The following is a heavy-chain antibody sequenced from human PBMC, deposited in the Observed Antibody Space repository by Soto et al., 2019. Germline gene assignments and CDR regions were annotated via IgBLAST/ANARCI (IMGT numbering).Heavy chain of an antibody. D-gene: IGHD4-17*01. CDR2: IYHSGST. V-gene: IGHV4-30-2*01. Sequence: PSETLSLTCAVSGGSISSGGYSWGWIRQPPGKGLEWIGYIYHSGSTYYNPSLKSRVTISVDRSKNQFSLKLSSVTAADTAVYYCARVEALRFDYWGQGTLVTVSS. CDR3: ARVEALRFDY. CDR1: GGSISSGGYS. J-gene: IGHJ4*02.